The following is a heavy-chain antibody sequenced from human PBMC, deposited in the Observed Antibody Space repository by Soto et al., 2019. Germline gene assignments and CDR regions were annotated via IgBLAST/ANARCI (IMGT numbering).Heavy chain of an antibody. J-gene: IGHJ4*02. CDR1: GFSFDDYA. CDR3: VKGYYSGYDLAYFDY. Sequence: EVQLLESGGGLVQPGGSLRLSCAASGFSFDDYAMTWVRQAAGKGLEWVSATSGSGDNTYYADSVKGRFTISRDNSKNTLYLQLNSLRAEDTAVYYCVKGYYSGYDLAYFDYWGQGTLVTVSS. CDR2: TSGSGDNT. D-gene: IGHD5-12*01. V-gene: IGHV3-23*01.